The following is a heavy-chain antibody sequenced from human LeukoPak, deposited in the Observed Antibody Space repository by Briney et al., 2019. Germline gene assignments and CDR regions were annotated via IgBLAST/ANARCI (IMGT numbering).Heavy chain of an antibody. CDR3: ARSRPRGYSYGLIDY. V-gene: IGHV4-39*01. Sequence: ASETLSLTCTVSGGSISSSSYYWGWIRQPPGKGPEWIGSIYYSGSTYHNPSLKSRVTISVDTSKNQFSLKLSSVTAADTAVYYCARSRPRGYSYGLIDYWGQGTLVTVSS. CDR1: GGSISSSSYY. D-gene: IGHD5-18*01. CDR2: IYYSGST. J-gene: IGHJ4*02.